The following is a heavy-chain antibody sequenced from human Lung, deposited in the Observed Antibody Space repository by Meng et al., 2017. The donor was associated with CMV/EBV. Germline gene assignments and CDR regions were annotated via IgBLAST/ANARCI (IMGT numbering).Heavy chain of an antibody. Sequence: SLRLSCAASGFTFDDYAMHWVRQAPGEGLEWVSGISWNSANIAYADSVKGRFTISRDNANNSLFLQMNSLRAEDTAFYYCTRIALAFDYWGQGALVTVSS. CDR3: TRIALAFDY. D-gene: IGHD6-19*01. CDR1: GFTFDDYA. J-gene: IGHJ4*02. CDR2: ISWNSANI. V-gene: IGHV3-9*01.